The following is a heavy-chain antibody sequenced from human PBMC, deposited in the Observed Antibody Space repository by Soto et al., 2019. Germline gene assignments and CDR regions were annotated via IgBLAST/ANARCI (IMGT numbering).Heavy chain of an antibody. Sequence: QVQLVESGGGVVQPGRSLRLSCAASGFTFSSYGMHWVRQAPGKGLEWVAVISYDGSNKYYADSVKGRFTISRDNSKNTLYLHMNSLRAEDTAVYYCAKGAYDSSGYHYVYWGQGTLVTVSS. CDR3: AKGAYDSSGYHYVY. CDR1: GFTFSSYG. V-gene: IGHV3-30*18. CDR2: ISYDGSNK. D-gene: IGHD3-22*01. J-gene: IGHJ4*02.